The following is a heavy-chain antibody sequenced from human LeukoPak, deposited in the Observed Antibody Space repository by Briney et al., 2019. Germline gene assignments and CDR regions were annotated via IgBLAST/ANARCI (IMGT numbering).Heavy chain of an antibody. CDR3: ARVFTVAGTNGAFDI. CDR2: IWYDGSYK. D-gene: IGHD6-19*01. Sequence: GGSLRLSCEVSGYTFSSHGMHWVRQAPGKGLEWVAAIWYDGSYKYYADSVKGRFTISRDNSKNMLYLQMDSLRAEDTALYYCARVFTVAGTNGAFDIWGQGTMVTVSS. V-gene: IGHV3-33*01. J-gene: IGHJ3*02. CDR1: GYTFSSHG.